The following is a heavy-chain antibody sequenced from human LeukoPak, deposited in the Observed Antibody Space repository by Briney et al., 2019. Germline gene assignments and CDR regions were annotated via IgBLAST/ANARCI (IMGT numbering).Heavy chain of an antibody. CDR1: GFTFSSCG. D-gene: IGHD2/OR15-2a*01. V-gene: IGHV3-33*01. CDR3: ARDNIRGAYYLDY. Sequence: GGSLRLSCAASGFTFSSCGMHWVRQAPGKGLEWVAIIWYDGNNKYYADSVKGRFTISRDNSKNTVYLQMDSLRAEDTAVYYCARDNIRGAYYLDYWGRGTRVTASS. J-gene: IGHJ4*02. CDR2: IWYDGNNK.